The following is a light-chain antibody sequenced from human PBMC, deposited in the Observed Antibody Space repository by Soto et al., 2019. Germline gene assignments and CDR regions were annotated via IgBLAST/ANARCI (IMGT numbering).Light chain of an antibody. CDR1: NSNIGSNT. Sequence: QAVVTQPPSASGTPGQKVTISCSGSNSNIGSNTVSWFQQLPGRAPKLLLYNNIYRPPGVPDRFSGSKSGTSVSLAISGLQSEDEADYYCAAWDDSLDGHVVFGGGTQLPSS. CDR2: NNI. J-gene: IGLJ7*01. CDR3: AAWDDSLDGHVV. V-gene: IGLV1-44*01.